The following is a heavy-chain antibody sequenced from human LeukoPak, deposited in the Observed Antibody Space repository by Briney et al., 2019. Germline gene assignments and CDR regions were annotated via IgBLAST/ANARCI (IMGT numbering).Heavy chain of an antibody. J-gene: IGHJ4*02. V-gene: IGHV4-59*12. CDR3: GRIAAAVDY. D-gene: IGHD6-13*01. CDR1: GGSISSYY. CDR2: IYYSGST. Sequence: PSETLSLTCTVSGGSISSYYWSWIRQPPGKGLEWIGYIYYSGSTNYNPSLKSRVTISVDTSKNQFSLKLSSVTAADTAVYYCGRIAAAVDYWGQGTLVTVSS.